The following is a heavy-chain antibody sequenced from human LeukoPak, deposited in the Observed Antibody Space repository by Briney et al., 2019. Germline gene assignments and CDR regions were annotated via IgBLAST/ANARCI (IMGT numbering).Heavy chain of an antibody. Sequence: SQTLSLTCTVSGGSISSGDYYWSWIRQPPGKGVEWIGYIYYSGSTYYNPSLKSRVTISVDTSKNQFSLKLSSVTAADTAVYYCASSKNRRYYYDSSGYLSWGQGTLVTVSS. CDR3: ASSKNRRYYYDSSGYLS. J-gene: IGHJ4*02. D-gene: IGHD3-22*01. CDR1: GGSISSGDYY. CDR2: IYYSGST. V-gene: IGHV4-30-4*01.